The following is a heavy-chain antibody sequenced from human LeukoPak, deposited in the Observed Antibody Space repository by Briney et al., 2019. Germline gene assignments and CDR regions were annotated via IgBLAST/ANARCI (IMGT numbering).Heavy chain of an antibody. V-gene: IGHV3-11*04. J-gene: IGHJ4*02. CDR3: ARDFGYF. Sequence: LSLTCTVSGGSISSSSYYWGRIRQPPGKGLEWVSYISSSGSIIYYSDSVKGRFTISRDNAKNSLYLQMNSLRAEDTAVYYCARDFGYFWGQGTLVTVSS. CDR1: GGSISSSSYY. D-gene: IGHD3-10*01. CDR2: ISSSGSII.